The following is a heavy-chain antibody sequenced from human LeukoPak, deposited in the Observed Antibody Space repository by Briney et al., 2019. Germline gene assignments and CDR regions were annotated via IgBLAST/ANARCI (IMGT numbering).Heavy chain of an antibody. D-gene: IGHD2-2*01. J-gene: IGHJ6*02. Sequence: GGSLRLSCAASGFTFSSYWMSWVRQAPGKGLEWAANIKQDGSEKYYVDSVKGRFTISRDNAKNSLYLQMNSLRAEDTAVYYCARVAPGSSTSHYYYYGMDVWGQGTTVTVSS. CDR3: ARVAPGSSTSHYYYYGMDV. V-gene: IGHV3-7*01. CDR1: GFTFSSYW. CDR2: IKQDGSEK.